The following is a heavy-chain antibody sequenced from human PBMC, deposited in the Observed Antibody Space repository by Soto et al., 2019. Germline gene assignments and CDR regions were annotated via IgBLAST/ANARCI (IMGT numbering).Heavy chain of an antibody. CDR1: GFTLSTHG. V-gene: IGHV3-33*01. CDR3: ARALAGYCSGDSCYSAPYYSYGMDV. Sequence: PGESLQISCAASGFTLSTHGMHWVRQAPGTGLEWVALMWFDGSDEYYADSVKGRFTISRDSSKSTLYLQMNSLRAEDTAVYYCARALAGYCSGDSCYSAPYYSYGMDVWGQGTTVTVSS. D-gene: IGHD2-15*01. J-gene: IGHJ6*02. CDR2: MWFDGSDE.